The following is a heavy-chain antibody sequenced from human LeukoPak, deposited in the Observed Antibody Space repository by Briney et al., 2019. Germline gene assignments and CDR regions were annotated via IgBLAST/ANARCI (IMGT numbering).Heavy chain of an antibody. J-gene: IGHJ4*02. V-gene: IGHV4-34*01. CDR3: ARGRRIAVMDY. CDR1: SGSISSYY. CDR2: INHSGST. D-gene: IGHD6-19*01. Sequence: SETLSLTCTVSSGSISSYYWSWIRQPPGKGLEWIGEINHSGSTNYNPSLKSRVTISVDTSKNQFSLKLSSVTAADTAVYYCARGRRIAVMDYWGQGTLVTVSP.